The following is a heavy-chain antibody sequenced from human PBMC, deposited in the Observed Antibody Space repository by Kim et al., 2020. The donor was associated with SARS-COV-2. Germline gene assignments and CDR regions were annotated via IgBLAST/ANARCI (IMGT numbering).Heavy chain of an antibody. CDR2: IRSKAYGGST. Sequence: GGSLRLSCTGSGFPFGNFSVSWVRQAAGKGLEWVGFIRSKAYGGSTEYAASVKDRFNTSRDDSKGIAYLQMNSLTNDDTAVYYCYRYRGPPGAFDIWGQRTIVTVSS. V-gene: IGHV3-49*04. CDR1: GFPFGNFS. CDR3: YRYRGPPGAFDI. J-gene: IGHJ3*02. D-gene: IGHD1-26*01.